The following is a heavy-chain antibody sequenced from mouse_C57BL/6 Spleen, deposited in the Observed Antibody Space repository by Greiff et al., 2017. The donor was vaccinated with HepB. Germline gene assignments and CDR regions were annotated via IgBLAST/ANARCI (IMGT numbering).Heavy chain of an antibody. Sequence: QVQLKESDAELVKPGASVKISCKVSGYTFTDHTIHWMKQRPEQGLEWIGYIYPRDGSTKYNEKFKGKATLTADKSSSTAYMQLNSLTSEDSAVYFCARCPYYSNNFYAMDYWGQGTSVTVSS. V-gene: IGHV1-78*01. CDR1: GYTFTDHT. D-gene: IGHD2-5*01. J-gene: IGHJ4*01. CDR2: IYPRDGST. CDR3: ARCPYYSNNFYAMDY.